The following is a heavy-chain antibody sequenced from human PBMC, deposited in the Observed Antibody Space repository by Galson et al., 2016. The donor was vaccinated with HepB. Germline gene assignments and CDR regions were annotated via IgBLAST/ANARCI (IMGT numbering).Heavy chain of an antibody. CDR2: ISGSGVST. CDR3: AKVLTGWYY. CDR1: GFTSSSYA. J-gene: IGHJ4*02. Sequence: SLRLSCAASGFTSSSYAMSWVRQAPGKGLEWVSTISGSGVSTYYADSVKGRFTISRDNSQNTLYLQMNSLRAEDTALYYCAKVLTGWYYWGQGALVTVSS. D-gene: IGHD3-9*01. V-gene: IGHV3-23*01.